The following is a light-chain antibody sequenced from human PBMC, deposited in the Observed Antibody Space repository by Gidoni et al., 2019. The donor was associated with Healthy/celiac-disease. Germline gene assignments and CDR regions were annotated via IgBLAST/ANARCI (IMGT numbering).Light chain of an antibody. V-gene: IGKV3-20*01. CDR3: QQYGSSPPVT. J-gene: IGKJ5*01. CDR2: GAS. Sequence: EIVLTQSPGTLSLSPGARATLPCRASQSVSSSYLAWYQQKPGQAPRLLIYGASSRATGIPDRFSGSGSGTDFTLTISRLEPEDSAVYYCQQYGSSPPVTCGQGTRLEIK. CDR1: QSVSSSY.